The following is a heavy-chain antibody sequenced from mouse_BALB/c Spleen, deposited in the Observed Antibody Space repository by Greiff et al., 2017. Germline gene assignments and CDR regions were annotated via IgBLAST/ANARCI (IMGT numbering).Heavy chain of an antibody. CDR3: ARSGGNYRVYFDY. D-gene: IGHD2-1*01. V-gene: IGHV3-8*02. J-gene: IGHJ2*01. CDR1: GDSITSGY. Sequence: EVQLQQSGPSLVKPSLTLSLTCSVTGDSITSGYWNWIRKFPGNKLEYMGYISYSGSTYYNPSLKSRISITRDTSKNQYYLQLNSVTTEDTATYYCARSGGNYRVYFDYWGQGTTLTVSS. CDR2: ISYSGST.